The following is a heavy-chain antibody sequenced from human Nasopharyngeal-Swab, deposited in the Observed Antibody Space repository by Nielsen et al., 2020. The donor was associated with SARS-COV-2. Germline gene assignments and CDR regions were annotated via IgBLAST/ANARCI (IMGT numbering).Heavy chain of an antibody. CDR3: VSGYYDSSGYYYVEDDAFDI. CDR1: GFTFSSYW. Sequence: GESLKISCAASGFTFSSYWMHWVRQAPGKGLVWVSRINSDGSSTSYADSVKGRFTISRDNAKNTLYLQMNSLRAEDTAVYYCVSGYYDSSGYYYVEDDAFDIWGQGTMLTVSS. CDR2: INSDGSST. J-gene: IGHJ3*02. D-gene: IGHD3-22*01. V-gene: IGHV3-74*01.